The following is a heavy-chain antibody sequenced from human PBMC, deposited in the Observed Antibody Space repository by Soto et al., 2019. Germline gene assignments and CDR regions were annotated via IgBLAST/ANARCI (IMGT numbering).Heavy chain of an antibody. CDR3: AHSRHYYDSSGLKQRFDY. D-gene: IGHD3-22*01. CDR2: IYWDDDK. CDR1: GFSLSTSGVG. V-gene: IGHV2-5*02. J-gene: IGHJ4*02. Sequence: QITLKESGPTLVKPTQTLTLTCTFSGFSLSTSGVGVGWIRQPPGKALEWLALIYWDDDKRYSPSLKSRLTITKDTSKNPVVLTMTNMDPVDTATYYCAHSRHYYDSSGLKQRFDYWGQGTLVTVSS.